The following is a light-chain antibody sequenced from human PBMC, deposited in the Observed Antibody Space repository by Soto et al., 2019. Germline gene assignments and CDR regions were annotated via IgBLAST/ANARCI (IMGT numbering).Light chain of an antibody. V-gene: IGKV3-11*01. CDR3: HQRQSWPRT. CDR1: QYINTR. CDR2: QTS. Sequence: EIVLTQSPATLSSFPDDRVTLSCRASQYINTRLAWYQHRPGQAPRLLIYQTSLRAAGIPARFSASGSGTDLTLTITDVQPEDFALYYCHQRQSWPRTFGQGT. J-gene: IGKJ1*01.